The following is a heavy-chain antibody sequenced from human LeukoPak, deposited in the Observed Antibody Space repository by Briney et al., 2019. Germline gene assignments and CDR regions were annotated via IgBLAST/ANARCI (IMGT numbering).Heavy chain of an antibody. V-gene: IGHV4-31*03. CDR1: GGSISSGGYY. D-gene: IGHD4-17*01. Sequence: SETLSLTCTVSGGSISSGGYYWSWVRQHPGKGLEWIGYIYYSGSTYYNPSLKSRLTISVDTSKNQFSLKLSSVTAADTAVYYCASADYEDAFDIWGQGTMVTVSS. J-gene: IGHJ3*02. CDR2: IYYSGST. CDR3: ASADYEDAFDI.